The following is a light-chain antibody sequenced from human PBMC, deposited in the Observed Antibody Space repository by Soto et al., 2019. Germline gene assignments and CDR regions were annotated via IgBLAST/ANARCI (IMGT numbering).Light chain of an antibody. CDR2: DVT. Sequence: QSALTQPRSVSGSPGQPVTISCTGTSSDVGGYNSVSWYQQHPGKAPTLMIYDVTKRPSGVPDRFSGSKSGNTASLTISGLQAEDEADYYCCSYAGKGVFGGGTKLTVL. CDR3: CSYAGKGV. CDR1: SSDVGGYNS. V-gene: IGLV2-11*01. J-gene: IGLJ2*01.